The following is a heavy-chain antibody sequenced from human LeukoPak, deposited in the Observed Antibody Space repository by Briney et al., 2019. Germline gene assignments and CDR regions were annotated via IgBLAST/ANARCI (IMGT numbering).Heavy chain of an antibody. D-gene: IGHD3-9*01. CDR2: IWYDGSNK. CDR3: ARGGRLRYFDLPYFDY. V-gene: IGHV3-33*01. CDR1: GFTFSSYG. J-gene: IGHJ4*02. Sequence: GGSLRLSCAASGFTFSSYGMHWVRQAPGKGLEWVAVIWYDGSNKYYADSVKGRFTISRDNSMNTLYLQMNSLRAEDTAVYYCARGGRLRYFDLPYFDYWGQGTLVTVSS.